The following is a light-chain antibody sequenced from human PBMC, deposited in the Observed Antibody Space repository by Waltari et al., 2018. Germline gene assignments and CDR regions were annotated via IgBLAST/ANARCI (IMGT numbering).Light chain of an antibody. J-gene: IGLJ3*02. CDR1: IRAVGGYNY. CDR3: CSYAGSITFWV. CDR2: DVT. V-gene: IGLV2-11*01. Sequence: QSALTQPRSVSGSPGQSVTIPFTGTIRAVGGYNYFSGYQHHPGKAPKLIIYDVTKRPSGVPDRFAASKSDNTASLTISGLQAEDEADYYCCSYAGSITFWVFGGGTKLTVL.